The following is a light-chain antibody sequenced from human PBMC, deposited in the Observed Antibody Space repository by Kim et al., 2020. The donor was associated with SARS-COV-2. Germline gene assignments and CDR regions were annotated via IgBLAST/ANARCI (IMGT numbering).Light chain of an antibody. Sequence: RTHTLTAQGNQTNVAHPGAACLQHTQGHPPKLLSYRSNNRPSGISERLSASRSGNTASLTITGLQPEDEADYYCSAWDSSLSAWVFGGGTQLTVL. CDR1: QTNVAHPG. CDR3: SAWDSSLSAWV. CDR2: RSN. J-gene: IGLJ3*02. V-gene: IGLV10-54*01.